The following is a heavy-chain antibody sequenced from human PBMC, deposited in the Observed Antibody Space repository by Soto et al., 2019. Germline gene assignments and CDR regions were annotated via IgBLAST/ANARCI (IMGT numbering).Heavy chain of an antibody. Sequence: QVQLVQSGAEEKKPGASVKVSCKASGYTFTSYAMHWVRQAPGQRLEWMGWINAGNGNTKYSQKFQGRVTITRDTSESTAYMELSSLRSEDTAVYYCARDPGGSSSFVDYWGQGTLVTVSS. D-gene: IGHD6-6*01. V-gene: IGHV1-3*05. J-gene: IGHJ4*02. CDR3: ARDPGGSSSFVDY. CDR1: GYTFTSYA. CDR2: INAGNGNT.